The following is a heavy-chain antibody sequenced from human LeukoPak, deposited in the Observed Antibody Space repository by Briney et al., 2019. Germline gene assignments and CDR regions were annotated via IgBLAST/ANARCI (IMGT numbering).Heavy chain of an antibody. CDR2: ISSSGSTI. CDR1: GFTFSSYE. J-gene: IGHJ4*02. V-gene: IGHV3-48*03. CDR3: ARYYYDSSGKNLGY. D-gene: IGHD3-22*01. Sequence: GGSLRLSCAASGFTFSSYEMNWVRQAPGKGLEWVSYISSSGSTIYYADSVKGRFTISRDNAKNSLYLQMNSLRAEDTAVYYCARYYYDSSGKNLGYWGRGTLVTVSS.